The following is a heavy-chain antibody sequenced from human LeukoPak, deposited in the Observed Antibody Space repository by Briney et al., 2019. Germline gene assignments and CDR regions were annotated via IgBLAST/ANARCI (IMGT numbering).Heavy chain of an antibody. CDR2: IRESGAGT. V-gene: IGHV3-23*01. D-gene: IGHD2-21*01. Sequence: PGGSLRLSCAASGFTFSDYSMSWVRQAPGKGLEWVSGIRESGAGTIYADSVQGRFTISRDNSKNTMYLQMNSLRADDTALYFCAKGRIAPDDWGQGTLVTVSS. CDR1: GFTFSDYS. CDR3: AKGRIAPDD. J-gene: IGHJ4*02.